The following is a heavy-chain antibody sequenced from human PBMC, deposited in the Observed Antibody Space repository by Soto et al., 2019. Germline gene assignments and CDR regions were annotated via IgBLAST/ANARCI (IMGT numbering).Heavy chain of an antibody. CDR3: GKDPYSNVGNWFDT. CDR1: GFTFNNYA. CDR2: IHSAGHNI. V-gene: IGHV3-23*03. Sequence: PGGSLRLSCAASGFTFNNYAMTWVRQTPGKGLEWVSGIHSAGHNIYCEDSMKGRFTISRDNSRNILYLQMNSLRVGDTAVYYCGKDPYSNVGNWFDTWGQGTLVTVPS. D-gene: IGHD4-4*01. J-gene: IGHJ5*02.